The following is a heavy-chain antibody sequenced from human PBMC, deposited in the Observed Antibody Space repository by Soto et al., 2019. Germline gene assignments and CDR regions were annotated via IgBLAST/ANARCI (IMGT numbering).Heavy chain of an antibody. CDR3: ARDGAGAASSYFLDY. CDR1: GFTFSTSV. CDR2: ICHDGSAK. Sequence: GGSLRLSCAGSGFTFSTSVMHWIRQAPGKGLEWLAVICHDGSAKSYGAPARRRSTIARNNSKNTLYLVMYNIREETPVVYLYARDGAGAASSYFLDYWGRGTLVTVS. J-gene: IGHJ4*02. V-gene: IGHV3-33*01. D-gene: IGHD2-15*01.